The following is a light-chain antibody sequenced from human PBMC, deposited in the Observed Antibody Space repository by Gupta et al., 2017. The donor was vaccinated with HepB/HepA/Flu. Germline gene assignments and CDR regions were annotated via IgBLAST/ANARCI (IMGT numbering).Light chain of an antibody. CDR2: DAS. V-gene: IGKV1-33*01. J-gene: IGKJ5*01. CDR3: QQYGNLPHSIT. CDR1: EDISNF. Sequence: DIQLTQSPSSLSASVGDRVTITCQASEDISNFLNWYQQKPGKAPKVLIYDASNLATGVPSRFSGSSSGTHFSFTINNLQPEDFATHYCQQYGNLPHSITFGQGTRLDIK.